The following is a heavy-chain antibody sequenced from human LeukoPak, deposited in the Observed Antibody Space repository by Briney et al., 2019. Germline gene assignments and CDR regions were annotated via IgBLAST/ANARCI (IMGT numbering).Heavy chain of an antibody. CDR3: ARGGGTNDDFWSGYAYSFDY. V-gene: IGHV4-4*07. J-gene: IGHJ4*02. CDR1: GGSISNYY. D-gene: IGHD3-3*01. Sequence: PSETLSLTCTVSGGSISNYYWSWIRQPAGKGLGWIGRIYTRGNTNYNPSLKSRVTMSVDTPKNEVSLKLTSVTAADTAVYFCARGGGTNDDFWSGYAYSFDYWGQGALVTVSS. CDR2: IYTRGNT.